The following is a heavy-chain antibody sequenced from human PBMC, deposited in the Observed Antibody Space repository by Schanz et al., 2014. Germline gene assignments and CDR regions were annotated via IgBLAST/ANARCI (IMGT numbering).Heavy chain of an antibody. Sequence: QVQLVESGGGLVQPGGSLRLSCAASGFTVSNNYMSWVRQAPGKGLEWVSYITSGSAKFYADSVKGRFTISRDNAKSSVYLQMNSLRAEDTAVYYCARGYSNIWSPMAYWGQGTLVAVSS. CDR3: ARGYSNIWSPMAY. J-gene: IGHJ4*02. CDR2: ITSGSAK. CDR1: GFTVSNNY. V-gene: IGHV3-11*04. D-gene: IGHD6-13*01.